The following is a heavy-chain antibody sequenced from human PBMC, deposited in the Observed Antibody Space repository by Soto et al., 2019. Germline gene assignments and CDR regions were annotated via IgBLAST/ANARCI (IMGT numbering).Heavy chain of an antibody. V-gene: IGHV3-11*06. J-gene: IGHJ4*02. CDR2: ISSSSDYT. CDR1: GFTFSDYY. Sequence: QVQVVESGGGLVKPGGSLRLSCAASGFTFSDYYMNWIRQAPGKGLEWVSYISSSSDYTKYADSVKGRFTISRDNAKSSLYLQMNSLRAEDTAVYYCARGGVRGTTSRGQVYNWGQGTLVTVS. CDR3: ARGGVRGTTSRGQVYN. D-gene: IGHD1-7*01.